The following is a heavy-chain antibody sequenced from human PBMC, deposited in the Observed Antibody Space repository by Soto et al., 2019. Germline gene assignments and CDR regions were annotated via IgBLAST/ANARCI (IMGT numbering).Heavy chain of an antibody. CDR3: ARQHEYNILTGYFYYVEY. Sequence: ESLKISCKTCGYSFATYWIVWVRQMPGKGLEWMGIIYPGDSDTRYSPSFQGQVTISVDESISTAYLQWRSLKASDTAMYFCARQHEYNILTGYFYYVEYWGQGTLGTVSA. CDR1: GYSFATYW. V-gene: IGHV5-51*01. CDR2: IYPGDSDT. J-gene: IGHJ4*02. D-gene: IGHD3-9*01.